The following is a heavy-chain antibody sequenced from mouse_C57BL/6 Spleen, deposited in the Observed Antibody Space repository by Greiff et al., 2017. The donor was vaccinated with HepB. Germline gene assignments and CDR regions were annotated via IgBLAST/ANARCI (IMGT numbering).Heavy chain of an antibody. J-gene: IGHJ3*01. V-gene: IGHV1-69*01. Sequence: VQLQQPGAELVMPGASVKLSCKASGYTFTSYWMHWVKQRPGQGLEWIGEIDPSDSYTNYNQKFKGKSTLTVDKSSSTAYMQLSSLTSEDSAVYYCAAYGNYHFAYWGQGTLGTVSA. CDR2: IDPSDSYT. CDR3: AAYGNYHFAY. D-gene: IGHD2-1*01. CDR1: GYTFTSYW.